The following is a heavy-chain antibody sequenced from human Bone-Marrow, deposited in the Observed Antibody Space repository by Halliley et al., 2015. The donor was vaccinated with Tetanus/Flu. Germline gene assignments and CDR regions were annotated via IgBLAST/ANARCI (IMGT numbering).Heavy chain of an antibody. CDR2: INPSGGST. D-gene: IGHD3-10*01. CDR3: AGDNMAFDC. J-gene: IGHJ4*02. V-gene: IGHV1-46*01. Sequence: GPEWRGRINPSGGSTNYAQKFQGRVPLTRDTSTSTVYMELSSLRSEDTAVYFCAGDNMAFDCWGQGTLVTVSS.